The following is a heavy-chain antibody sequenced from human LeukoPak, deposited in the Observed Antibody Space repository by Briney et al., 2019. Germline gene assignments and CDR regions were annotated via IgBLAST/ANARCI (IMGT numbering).Heavy chain of an antibody. D-gene: IGHD5-18*01. CDR1: GFTFSIYT. Sequence: GGSLRLSCAASGFTFSIYTMNWVRQAPGKGLEWVSSISSSSSSLYYADSVKGRFTISRDNAKNSLFLQMNSLRAEDTAVYYCAKGGLGVYSYGPRDYFDYWGQGTLVTVSS. CDR3: AKGGLGVYSYGPRDYFDY. V-gene: IGHV3-21*01. J-gene: IGHJ4*02. CDR2: ISSSSSSL.